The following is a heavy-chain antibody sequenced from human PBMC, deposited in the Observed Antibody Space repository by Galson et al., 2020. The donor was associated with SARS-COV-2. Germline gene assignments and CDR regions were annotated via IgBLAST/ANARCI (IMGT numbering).Heavy chain of an antibody. Sequence: SETLSLTCTVSGGPINSGDYYCSWVRQTPGKGLEWIGYMYYTGSSYYNPSLKRRTIISLDTSKNQFSLRLSSVTAADTAVYFCASGRESSGRFDYWGQGILVTVSS. CDR1: GGPINSGDYY. CDR3: ASGRESSGRFDY. V-gene: IGHV4-30-4*01. J-gene: IGHJ4*02. CDR2: MYYTGSS.